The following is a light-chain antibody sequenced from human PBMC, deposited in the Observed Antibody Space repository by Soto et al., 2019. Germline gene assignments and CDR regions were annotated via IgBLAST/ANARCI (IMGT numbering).Light chain of an antibody. CDR2: AAS. V-gene: IGKV1-39*01. Sequence: DIQLTQSPSSLSASVGDRVTITCRTSQNIDTYLKWYHQKPGEAPKLLIYAASSLQNGVPVRFSGRGSGTGFTLTISGLQPEDFGTYYCQQSHSTPLTFGGGTKVEVQ. J-gene: IGKJ4*01. CDR3: QQSHSTPLT. CDR1: QNIDTY.